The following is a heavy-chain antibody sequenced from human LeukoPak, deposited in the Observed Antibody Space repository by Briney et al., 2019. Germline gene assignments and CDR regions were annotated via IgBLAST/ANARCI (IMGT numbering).Heavy chain of an antibody. J-gene: IGHJ5*02. D-gene: IGHD3-9*01. CDR3: ATLTGYSSESWFDP. Sequence: SETLSLTCTVSGGSISSYYWSWIRQPPGKGLEWIGYIYYSGSTNYNPSLKSRVTISVDTSKNQFSLKLSSVTAADTAVYYCATLTGYSSESWFDPWGQGILVTVSS. V-gene: IGHV4-59*01. CDR1: GGSISSYY. CDR2: IYYSGST.